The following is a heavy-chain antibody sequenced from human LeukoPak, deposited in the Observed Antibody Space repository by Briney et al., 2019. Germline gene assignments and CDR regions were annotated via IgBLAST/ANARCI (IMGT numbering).Heavy chain of an antibody. CDR1: GFTFSSYA. CDR2: ISGSGGST. CDR3: AKRRDIVVVVAARDYFGY. Sequence: GGSLRLSCAASGFTFSSYAMSWVRQAPGKGLEWVSAISGSGGSTYYADSVKGRFTISRDNSKNTLYLQMNSLRAEDTAVYYCAKRRDIVVVVAARDYFGYWGQGTLVTVSS. J-gene: IGHJ4*02. D-gene: IGHD2-15*01. V-gene: IGHV3-23*01.